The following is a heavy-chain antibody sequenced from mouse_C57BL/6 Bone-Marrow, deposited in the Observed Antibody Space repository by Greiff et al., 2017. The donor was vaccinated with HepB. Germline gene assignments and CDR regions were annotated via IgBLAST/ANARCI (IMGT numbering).Heavy chain of an antibody. D-gene: IGHD1-1*01. CDR2: IDPETGGT. J-gene: IGHJ3*01. CDR1: GYTFTDYE. Sequence: QVQLKESGAELVRPGASVTLSCKASGYTFTDYEMHWVKQTPVHGLEWIGAIDPETGGTAYNQKFKGKAILTAEKSSSTAYMELRSLTSEDSAVYYCTRFITTVVAPSWFAYWGQGTLVTVSA. V-gene: IGHV1-15*01. CDR3: TRFITTVVAPSWFAY.